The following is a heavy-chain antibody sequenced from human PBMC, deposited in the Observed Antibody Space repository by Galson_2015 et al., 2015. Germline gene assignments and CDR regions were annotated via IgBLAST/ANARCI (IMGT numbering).Heavy chain of an antibody. V-gene: IGHV3-11*01. Sequence: SLRLSCAASGFTFSDYYMSWLRQAPGKGLEWVSYISSSDSTIYYADSVKGRFTISRDNAKNSLYLQMHSLRAEDTAVYYCAKTNMDTDLYFDYWGQGTLVTVSS. CDR3: AKTNMDTDLYFDY. D-gene: IGHD5-18*01. J-gene: IGHJ4*02. CDR1: GFTFSDYY. CDR2: ISSSDSTI.